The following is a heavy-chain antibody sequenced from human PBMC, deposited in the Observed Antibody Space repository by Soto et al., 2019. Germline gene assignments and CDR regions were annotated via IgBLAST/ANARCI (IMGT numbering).Heavy chain of an antibody. V-gene: IGHV3-23*01. CDR2: ISGSSDST. D-gene: IGHD2-21*02. J-gene: IGHJ4*01. CDR1: GFTFSSYA. Sequence: VVSLILSCASSGFTFSSYAMNWVLQASGKGLEWVSGISGSSDSTYYADSVKGRFTISRDNSKNTLYLQMNSLRADDTAIYYCARCGDLEYWGHGTRVS. CDR3: ARCGDLEY.